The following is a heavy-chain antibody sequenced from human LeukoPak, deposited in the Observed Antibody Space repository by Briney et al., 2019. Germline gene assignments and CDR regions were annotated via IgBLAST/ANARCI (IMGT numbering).Heavy chain of an antibody. D-gene: IGHD6-13*01. CDR2: IRYDGSNE. V-gene: IGHV3-30*02. CDR1: GFTFNSYR. J-gene: IGHJ4*02. Sequence: GGSLRLSCAASGFTFNSYRMHWVRQAPGKGLEWVTFIRYDGSNEYYADSVKGRFTISRDNSKNALFLQMNSLRTEDTAVYYCAKGGSSSWVDYWGQGTLVTVSS. CDR3: AKGGSSSWVDY.